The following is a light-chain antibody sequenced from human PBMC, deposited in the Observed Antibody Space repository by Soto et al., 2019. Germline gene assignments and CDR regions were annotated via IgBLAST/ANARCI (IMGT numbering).Light chain of an antibody. CDR1: QGISSW. J-gene: IGKJ5*01. Sequence: DIQMTQSPSSVSASVGDRVTITCRASQGISSWLAWYQQKPGKAPKLLIYAASSLQSEVQSRLRGSRSGTEFTLTISSLQPEDFATYYCQQANRFPFTFGQGTRLEIK. CDR3: QQANRFPFT. CDR2: AAS. V-gene: IGKV1D-12*01.